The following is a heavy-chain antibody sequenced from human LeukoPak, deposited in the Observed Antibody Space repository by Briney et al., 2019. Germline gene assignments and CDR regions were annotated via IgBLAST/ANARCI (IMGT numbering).Heavy chain of an antibody. V-gene: IGHV1-2*02. J-gene: IGHJ3*02. D-gene: IGHD3-10*01. CDR3: ATSLLWFGELPLDAFDI. Sequence: ASVKVSCKASGYTFTGYYMHWVRQAPGQGLEWMGWINPNSGGTNYAQKSQGRVTMTRDTSISTAYMELSRLRSDDTAVYYCATSLLWFGELPLDAFDIWGQGTMVTVSS. CDR2: INPNSGGT. CDR1: GYTFTGYY.